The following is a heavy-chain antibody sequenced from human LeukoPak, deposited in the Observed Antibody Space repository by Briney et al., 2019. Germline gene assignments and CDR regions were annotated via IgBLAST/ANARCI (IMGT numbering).Heavy chain of an antibody. D-gene: IGHD3-22*01. CDR1: GFTFGSYG. CDR2: ISSSSSTI. J-gene: IGHJ5*02. Sequence: GGSLRLSCAASGFTFGSYGMNWVRQAPGKGLEWVSYISSSSSTIYYADPVKGRFTISRDNAKNSLYLQMSSLRAEDTAVYYCARGLLADYYDAAASWGQGTLVTVSS. V-gene: IGHV3-48*01. CDR3: ARGLLADYYDAAAS.